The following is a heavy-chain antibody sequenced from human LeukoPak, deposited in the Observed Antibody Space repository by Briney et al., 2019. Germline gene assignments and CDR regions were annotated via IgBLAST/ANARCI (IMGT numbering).Heavy chain of an antibody. CDR1: GFTFSSYS. D-gene: IGHD6-19*01. V-gene: IGHV3-21*01. J-gene: IGHJ3*02. CDR2: MSSSSKYI. CDR3: ARGSISIAVAADAFDI. Sequence: GGSLRLSCAASGFTFSSYSMNWVRQAPGKGLEWVSSMSSSSKYIYYADSVKGRFTISRDNAKNSLFLQMNSLRAEDTAVYYCARGSISIAVAADAFDIWGQGAMVTVSS.